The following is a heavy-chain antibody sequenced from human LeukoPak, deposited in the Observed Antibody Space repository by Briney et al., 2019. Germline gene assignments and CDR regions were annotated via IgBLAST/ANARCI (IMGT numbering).Heavy chain of an antibody. J-gene: IGHJ4*02. V-gene: IGHV3-9*01. CDR3: AKDVSENYYDSSGYSLPGDY. D-gene: IGHD3-22*01. CDR2: ISWNSGSI. CDR1: GFTFDDYA. Sequence: GRSLRLSCAASGFTFDDYAMRWVRQAPGKGLEWVSGISWNSGSIGYADSVKGRFTISRDNAKNSLYLQMNSLRAEDTALYYCAKDVSENYYDSSGYSLPGDYWGQGTLVTVSS.